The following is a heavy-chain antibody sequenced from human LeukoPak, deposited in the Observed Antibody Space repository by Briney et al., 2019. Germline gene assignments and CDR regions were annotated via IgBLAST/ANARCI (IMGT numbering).Heavy chain of an antibody. CDR2: IWYGGSNK. J-gene: IGHJ4*02. Sequence: PGGSLRLSCAASGFTFSSYGMHWVRQAPGKGLEWVAVIWYGGSNKYYADSVKGRFTISRDNSKNTLYLQMNSLRAKDTAVYYCAKDRVAAAGRAPDPYYFDYWAREPWSPSPQ. D-gene: IGHD6-13*01. CDR1: GFTFSSYG. V-gene: IGHV3-30*02. CDR3: AKDRVAAAGRAPDPYYFDY.